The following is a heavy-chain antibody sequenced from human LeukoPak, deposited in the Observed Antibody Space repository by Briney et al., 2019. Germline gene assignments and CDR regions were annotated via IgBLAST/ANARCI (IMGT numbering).Heavy chain of an antibody. J-gene: IGHJ4*02. CDR1: GFTFSSYA. CDR3: AKGATVTPFYFDY. D-gene: IGHD4-11*01. CDR2: ISGSGGST. V-gene: IGHV3-23*01. Sequence: PGGSLRLSCAASGFTFSSYAMSRVRQAPGKWLEWVSAISGSGGSTYYADSVKGRFTISRDNSKNTLYLQMNSLRAEDTAVYYCAKGATVTPFYFDYWGQGTLVTVSS.